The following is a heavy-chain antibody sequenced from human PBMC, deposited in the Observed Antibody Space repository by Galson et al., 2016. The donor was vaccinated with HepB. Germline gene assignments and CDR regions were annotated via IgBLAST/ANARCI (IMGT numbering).Heavy chain of an antibody. V-gene: IGHV6-1*01. J-gene: IGHJ6*02. CDR3: ARDSDGMDV. CDR2: TYYRSNYYN. CDR1: GDSVSSHSAA. Sequence: CAISGDSVSSHSAAWNWIRQSPSRGLEWLGRTYYRSNYYNDYALSVKSRITITPDTSKNQFSLHLNSVTPEDTAVYYCARDSDGMDVWGQGTTVTVSS.